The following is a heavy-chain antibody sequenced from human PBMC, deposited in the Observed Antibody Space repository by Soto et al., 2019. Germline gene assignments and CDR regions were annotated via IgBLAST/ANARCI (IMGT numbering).Heavy chain of an antibody. CDR3: AKHVYGSSWYPDY. Sequence: QVQLQESGPGLVKPSGTLSLTCAVSGGSISSSNWWWWVRQPPGKGLEWNWEIYHSGSTNYNPSLKRRVTISVDKSKNQFSLELRPVTGGGKAVDYWAKHVYGSSWYPDYWGQGTLVTVSS. D-gene: IGHD6-13*01. V-gene: IGHV4-4*02. CDR1: GGSISSSNW. J-gene: IGHJ4*02. CDR2: IYHSGST.